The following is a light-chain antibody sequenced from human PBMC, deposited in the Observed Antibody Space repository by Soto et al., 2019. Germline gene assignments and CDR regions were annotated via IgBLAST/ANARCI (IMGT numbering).Light chain of an antibody. J-gene: IGLJ2*01. Sequence: QSALTQPAPVSGSPGQSITISCAGTNSDVGGYAYVSWYQQHPGKAPKVMIYDVSNRPSGVSNRFSGSKSGNTASLTISGLQAEDEADYYCSSYSSIIIGVIFGGGTKLTVL. CDR3: SSYSSIIIGVI. CDR1: NSDVGGYAY. V-gene: IGLV2-14*01. CDR2: DVS.